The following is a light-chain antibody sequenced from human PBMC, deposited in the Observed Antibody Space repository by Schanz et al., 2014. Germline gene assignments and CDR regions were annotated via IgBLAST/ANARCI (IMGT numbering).Light chain of an antibody. V-gene: IGKV3-20*01. Sequence: EIVLTQSPGTLSLSPGERATLSCRASQSISSSYLAWYQQKPGQAPRLLIYGASSRATGIPARFSGSGSGTDFTLTISRLEPEDFAVYYCQQSGTSPLWTFGQGTKVEIK. J-gene: IGKJ1*01. CDR1: QSISSSY. CDR2: GAS. CDR3: QQSGTSPLWT.